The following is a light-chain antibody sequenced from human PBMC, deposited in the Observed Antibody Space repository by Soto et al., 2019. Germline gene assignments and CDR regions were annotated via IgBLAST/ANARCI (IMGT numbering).Light chain of an antibody. CDR2: DVT. V-gene: IGLV2-11*01. CDR1: SSDVGSFNY. J-gene: IGLJ1*01. CDR3: CSYAGSPYV. Sequence: QSVLAQPRSVSWSPGQSVAISCTGTSSDVGSFNYVSWYQQHPDKATKLMIYDVTKRPSGVPDRFSGSKSGNTASLTISGLQAEDEADYYCCSYAGSPYVFGTGTKVTVL.